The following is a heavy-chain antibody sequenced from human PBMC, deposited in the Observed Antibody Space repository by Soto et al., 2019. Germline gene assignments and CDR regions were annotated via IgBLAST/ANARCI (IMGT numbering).Heavy chain of an antibody. V-gene: IGHV3-33*01. Sequence: PGGSLRLSCAASAFTFSSYGMHWVRQAPGKGLEWVAVIWYDGSNKYYADSVKGRFTISRDNSKNTLYLQMNSLRAEDTAVYYSARAEPPYYGMDVWGQGTTVTVSS. CDR1: AFTFSSYG. D-gene: IGHD1-1*01. CDR2: IWYDGSNK. J-gene: IGHJ6*02. CDR3: ARAEPPYYGMDV.